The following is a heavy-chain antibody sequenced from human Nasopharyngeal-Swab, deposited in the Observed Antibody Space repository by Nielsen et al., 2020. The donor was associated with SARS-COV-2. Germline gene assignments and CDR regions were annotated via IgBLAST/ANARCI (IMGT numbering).Heavy chain of an antibody. CDR3: ARDGGGWAAAGTVGVFDI. J-gene: IGHJ3*02. D-gene: IGHD6-13*01. CDR2: ISSSGSTI. Sequence: GESLKISCAASGFTFSSYEMNWVRQAPGKGLEWVSYISSSGSTIYYADSVKGRFTISRDNAKNSLYLQMNSLRAEDTAVYYCARDGGGWAAAGTVGVFDIWGQGTMVTVSS. CDR1: GFTFSSYE. V-gene: IGHV3-48*03.